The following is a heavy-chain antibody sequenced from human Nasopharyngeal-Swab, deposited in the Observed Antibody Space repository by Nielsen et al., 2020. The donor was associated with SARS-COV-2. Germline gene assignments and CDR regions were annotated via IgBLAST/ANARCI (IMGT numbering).Heavy chain of an antibody. J-gene: IGHJ6*02. V-gene: IGHV4-4*02. D-gene: IGHD1-14*01. CDR2: IYHSGST. Sequence: VRQAPGKGLEWFGSIYHSGSTTYNPSLKSRVTISIDKSKNQLSLRVTSVTAADTAVYYCARDREKDRLRYYGMDVWGQGTTVTVSS. CDR3: ARDREKDRLRYYGMDV.